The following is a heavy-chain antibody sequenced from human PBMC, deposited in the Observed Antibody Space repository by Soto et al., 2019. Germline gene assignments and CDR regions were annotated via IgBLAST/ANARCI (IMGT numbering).Heavy chain of an antibody. D-gene: IGHD6-13*01. V-gene: IGHV1-18*01. CDR2: ISAHNGNT. CDR1: GYTFTSYG. J-gene: IGHJ4*02. Sequence: ASVKVSCKASGYTFTSYGITWVRQAPGQGLEWMGWISAHNGNTDYAQKLQGRVIVTRDTSTSTAYMELRSLRSDDTAVYYCARVLTAAGFDYWGQGTLVTVSS. CDR3: ARVLTAAGFDY.